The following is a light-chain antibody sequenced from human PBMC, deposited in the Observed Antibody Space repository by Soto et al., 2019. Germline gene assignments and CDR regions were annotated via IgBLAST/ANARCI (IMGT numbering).Light chain of an antibody. Sequence: QSVLTQPASVSGSPGQSITISCTGTSIDVGSYNLVSWYQQHPGKAPKLMIYEGSKRPSGVSNRFSGSKSANTASLTISGLQAEDEADYYCCSFAGISTFVVFGGGTKLTVL. J-gene: IGLJ2*01. CDR2: EGS. V-gene: IGLV2-23*03. CDR3: CSFAGISTFVV. CDR1: SIDVGSYNL.